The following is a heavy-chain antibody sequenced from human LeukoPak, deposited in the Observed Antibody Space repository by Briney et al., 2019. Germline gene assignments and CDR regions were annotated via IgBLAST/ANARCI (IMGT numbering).Heavy chain of an antibody. V-gene: IGHV4-30-2*01. CDR3: ASYIVVVPAHGGAFDI. J-gene: IGHJ3*02. Sequence: SETLSLTCAVSGGSISSGGYSWSWIRQPPGKGLEWIGYTYHSGSTYYNPSLKGRVTISVDRSKNQFSLKLSSVTAADTAVYYCASYIVVVPAHGGAFDIWGQGTMVTVSS. D-gene: IGHD2-21*02. CDR1: GGSISSGGYS. CDR2: TYHSGST.